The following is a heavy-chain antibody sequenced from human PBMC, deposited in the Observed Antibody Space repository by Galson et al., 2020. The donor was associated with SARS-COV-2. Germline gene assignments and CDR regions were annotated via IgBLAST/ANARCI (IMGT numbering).Heavy chain of an antibody. D-gene: IGHD6-13*01. CDR1: GFTFDDYA. Sequence: GESLKISCAASGFTFDDYAMHWVRQAPGKGLEWVSLISWDGGSTYYADSVKGRFTISRDNSKNSLYLQMNSLRAEDTALYYCAKDQTPIAAAGTYFDYWGQGTLVTVSS. CDR2: ISWDGGST. CDR3: AKDQTPIAAAGTYFDY. V-gene: IGHV3-43D*03. J-gene: IGHJ4*02.